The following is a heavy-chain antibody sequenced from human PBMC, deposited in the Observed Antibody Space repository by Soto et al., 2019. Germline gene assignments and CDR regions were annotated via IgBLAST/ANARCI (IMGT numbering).Heavy chain of an antibody. CDR3: ENALDTAYGDYLIDY. Sequence: GGSLRLSCAASGFTFDDYAMHWVRQAPGKGLEWVSGISWNSGSIGYADSVKGRFTISRDNAKNSLYLQMNSLRAEDTALYYCENALDTAYGDYLIDYWGQGTLVTVSS. CDR2: ISWNSGSI. D-gene: IGHD4-17*01. V-gene: IGHV3-9*01. J-gene: IGHJ4*02. CDR1: GFTFDDYA.